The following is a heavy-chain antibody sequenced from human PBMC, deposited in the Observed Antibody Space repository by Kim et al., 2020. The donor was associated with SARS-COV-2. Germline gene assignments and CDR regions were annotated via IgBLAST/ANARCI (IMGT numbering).Heavy chain of an antibody. CDR2: INHSGST. D-gene: IGHD6-19*01. CDR3: ARQDSSGCDY. V-gene: IGHV4-34*01. Sequence: SETLSLTCAVYGGSFSGYYWSWIRQPPGKGLEWIGEINHSGSTNYNPSLKSRVTISVDTSKNQFSLKLSSVTAADTAVYYCARQDSSGCDYWGQGTLVTVSS. CDR1: GGSFSGYY. J-gene: IGHJ4*02.